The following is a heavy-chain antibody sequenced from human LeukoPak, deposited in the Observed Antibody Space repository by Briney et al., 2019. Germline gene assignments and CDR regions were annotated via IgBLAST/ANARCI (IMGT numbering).Heavy chain of an antibody. D-gene: IGHD3-22*01. J-gene: IGHJ4*02. Sequence: PSETLSLTCTVSGDSINSYHWSWIRQPAGKGLEWIGRIHLSGSTNYSPSLRSRVAISMDNSKNQFSLTLKSVTAADTAVYYCARDDSSRDDSGGYHYWGQGTLVTVSS. V-gene: IGHV4-4*07. CDR3: ARDDSSRDDSGGYHY. CDR1: GDSINSYH. CDR2: IHLSGST.